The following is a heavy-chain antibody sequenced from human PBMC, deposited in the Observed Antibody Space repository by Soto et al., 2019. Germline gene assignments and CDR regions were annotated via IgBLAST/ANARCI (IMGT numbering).Heavy chain of an antibody. V-gene: IGHV3-33*01. CDR2: IWSDGNTK. Sequence: VQLVESGGGVVQPGKSLRLSCAASGFTLNSYGMPWVRQAPGKGLEWVAVIWSDGNTKDYSASMKGRFTISSDISKNTLYLQMNSLRAEDTAVYYCAREYDSFDYWGQGTLVTVSS. J-gene: IGHJ4*02. CDR1: GFTLNSYG. D-gene: IGHD3-16*01. CDR3: AREYDSFDY.